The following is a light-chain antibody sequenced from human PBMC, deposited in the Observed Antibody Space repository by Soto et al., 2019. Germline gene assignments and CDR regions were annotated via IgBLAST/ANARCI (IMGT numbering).Light chain of an antibody. J-gene: IGLJ2*01. CDR2: EVS. CDR3: SSYTSSTTLG. CDR1: SSDVGGYEY. V-gene: IGLV2-14*01. Sequence: QSVLTQPASVSGSPGQSITISCTGNSSDVGGYEYVSWYQQNPGKAPKLMIYEVSHRPSGVSNRFSGSKSGNTASLTISGLQAEDEADYYCSSYTSSTTLGFGGGTKVTVL.